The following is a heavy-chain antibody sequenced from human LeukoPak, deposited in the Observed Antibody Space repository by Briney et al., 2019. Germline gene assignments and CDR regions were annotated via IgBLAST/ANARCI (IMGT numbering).Heavy chain of an antibody. CDR1: GFRFSNYV. CDR3: AKLPDYDFWSGYFDY. J-gene: IGHJ4*02. Sequence: GGSLRLSCAASGFRFSNYVMTWIRQAPGKGLEWVSAISGSGGSTYYADSVKGRFTISRDNSKNTLYLQMNSLRAEDTAVYYCAKLPDYDFWSGYFDYWGQGTLVTVSS. CDR2: ISGSGGST. D-gene: IGHD3-3*01. V-gene: IGHV3-23*01.